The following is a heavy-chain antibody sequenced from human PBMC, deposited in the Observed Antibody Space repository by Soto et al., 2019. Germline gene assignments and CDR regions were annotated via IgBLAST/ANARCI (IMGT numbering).Heavy chain of an antibody. J-gene: IGHJ4*02. D-gene: IGHD2-8*02. CDR1: GGSFSGYY. V-gene: IGHV4-34*01. CDR2: INHSGST. CDR3: ARDKITGLFDY. Sequence: QVQLQQWDAGLLKRSETLSLTCAVYGGSFSGYYWTWIRQPPGTGLEWIGEINHSGSTNYNPSLKSRVTISVDTSKNQFSLKLTSVTAADTAVYYCARDKITGLFDYWGQGTLVTVSS.